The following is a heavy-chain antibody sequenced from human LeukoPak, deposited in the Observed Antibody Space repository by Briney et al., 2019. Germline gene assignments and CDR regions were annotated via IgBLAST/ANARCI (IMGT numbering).Heavy chain of an antibody. CDR2: IYSGGST. Sequence: GGSLRLSCAASGFTVSSNYMSWVRQAPGKGLEWVSVIYSGGSTYYADSVKGRFTISRDNSKNTLYLQMNSLRAEDTAVYYCARTSGWYKFDYWGQGTLVTVSS. CDR3: ARTSGWYKFDY. V-gene: IGHV3-66*01. J-gene: IGHJ4*02. CDR1: GFTVSSNY. D-gene: IGHD6-19*01.